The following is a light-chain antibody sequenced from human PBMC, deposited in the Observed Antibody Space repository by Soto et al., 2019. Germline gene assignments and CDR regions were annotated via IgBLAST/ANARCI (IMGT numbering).Light chain of an antibody. CDR1: QGISSF. V-gene: IGKV1-9*01. CDR3: QQLNTYPPGT. CDR2: AAS. J-gene: IGKJ3*01. Sequence: IQLTQSPSSLSASVGDRVTITCRASQGISSFLAWYQQKTGKAPKLLIYAASTLQSGVPSRFSGSGSGTDFTLTISSLQPEDFATYYCQQLNTYPPGTFGPGTKVVIK.